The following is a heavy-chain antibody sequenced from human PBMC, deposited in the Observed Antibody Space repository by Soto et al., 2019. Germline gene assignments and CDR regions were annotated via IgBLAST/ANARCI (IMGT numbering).Heavy chain of an antibody. CDR1: GYTFTSYG. V-gene: IGHV1-18*01. Sequence: ASVKVSCKASGYTFTSYGISWVRQAPGQGLEWVGWISAYNGNTNYAQKLQGRVTMTTDTSTSTAYMELRSLRSDDTAVYYCARDRGSSGWYRGYYYYGMDVWGQGTTVTVSS. J-gene: IGHJ6*02. CDR3: ARDRGSSGWYRGYYYYGMDV. D-gene: IGHD6-19*01. CDR2: ISAYNGNT.